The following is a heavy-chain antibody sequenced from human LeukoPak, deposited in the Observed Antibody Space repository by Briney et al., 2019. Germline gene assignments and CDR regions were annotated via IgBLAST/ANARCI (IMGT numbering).Heavy chain of an antibody. D-gene: IGHD3-3*02. CDR2: ISYDGSNK. Sequence: GGSLRLSCAASGFNFRSYAMYWVRQAPGKGLEWVAVISYDGSNKYCADSVKGRFTISRDNTKNTLSLQMNSLRAEDTAVYYCARDGILGSHDYWGQGTLVTVSS. J-gene: IGHJ4*02. V-gene: IGHV3-30-3*01. CDR1: GFNFRSYA. CDR3: ARDGILGSHDY.